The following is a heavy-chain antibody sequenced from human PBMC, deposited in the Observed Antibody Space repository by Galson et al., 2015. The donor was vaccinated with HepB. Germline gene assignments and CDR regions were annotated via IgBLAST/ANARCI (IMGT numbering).Heavy chain of an antibody. D-gene: IGHD1-26*01. CDR3: ARESWELPGAFDI. Sequence: SLRLSCAASGFTVSSNYMSWVRQAPGKGLEWVPVIYSGGSTYYADSVKGRFTISRDNSKNTLYLQMNSLRAEDTAVYYCARESWELPGAFDIWGQGTMVTVSS. CDR2: IYSGGST. V-gene: IGHV3-66*01. J-gene: IGHJ3*02. CDR1: GFTVSSNY.